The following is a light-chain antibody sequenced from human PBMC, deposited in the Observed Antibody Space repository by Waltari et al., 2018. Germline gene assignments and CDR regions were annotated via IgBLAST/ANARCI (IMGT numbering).Light chain of an antibody. J-gene: IGLJ2*01. V-gene: IGLV2-14*03. CDR2: DVS. Sequence: QSALTQPASVSGSPGQSIPIPCTGTSSDVGGHNYASWYQHHPGKAPKLMIYDVSNRPAWVSNRFAGSKSGNTASLTISGLQAEDEADYYCSSYASSSTVVFGGGTKLTVL. CDR3: SSYASSSTVV. CDR1: SSDVGGHNY.